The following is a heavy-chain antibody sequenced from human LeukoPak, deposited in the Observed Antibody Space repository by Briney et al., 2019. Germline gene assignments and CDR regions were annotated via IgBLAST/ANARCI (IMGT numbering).Heavy chain of an antibody. CDR2: IKQDGSQK. Sequence: GGSLALSCTASGSTFSSYWMSWVRQAPGKGLEWVATIKQDGSQKEYVESVQGRFTISRDNAKNSLYLHMNRLRAEDTAVYYCARDPTVTNFHDAFDIWGQGTMVTVSS. J-gene: IGHJ3*02. V-gene: IGHV3-7*05. CDR1: GSTFSSYW. CDR3: ARDPTVTNFHDAFDI. D-gene: IGHD4-17*01.